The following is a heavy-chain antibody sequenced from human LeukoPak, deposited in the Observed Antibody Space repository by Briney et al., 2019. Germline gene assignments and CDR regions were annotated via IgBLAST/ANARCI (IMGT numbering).Heavy chain of an antibody. CDR2: ISYDGSNK. D-gene: IGHD2-21*01. V-gene: IGHV3-30-3*01. Sequence: GGSLRLSCAASGFTFSTYAMHWVRQAPGKGLEWVAVISYDGSNKYYADSVKGRFTISRDNSKNTLYLQMNSLKAEDTAVYYCARGDTYCGGDCYYYGVDVWGQGTTVTVSS. J-gene: IGHJ6*02. CDR1: GFTFSTYA. CDR3: ARGDTYCGGDCYYYGVDV.